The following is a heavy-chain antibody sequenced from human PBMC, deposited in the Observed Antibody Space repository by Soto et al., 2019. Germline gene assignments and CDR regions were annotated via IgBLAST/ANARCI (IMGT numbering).Heavy chain of an antibody. V-gene: IGHV1-46*01. Sequence: ASVKVSCKASGYTLTRSYMHWLRQAPGQGLEWMGIINPSGGTTSYAQKFQGRVTLTRDTSTSTVYMELSDLRSDDTAVYFCARDRSILERSYFDYWGQGTLVTASS. CDR1: GYTLTRSY. D-gene: IGHD3-3*01. CDR3: ARDRSILERSYFDY. CDR2: INPSGGTT. J-gene: IGHJ4*02.